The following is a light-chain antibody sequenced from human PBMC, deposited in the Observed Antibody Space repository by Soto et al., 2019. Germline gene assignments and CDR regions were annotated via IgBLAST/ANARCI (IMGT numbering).Light chain of an antibody. CDR1: SSDVGGWPH. J-gene: IGLJ2*01. CDR2: EVS. CDR3: SSYTTSTTQV. V-gene: IGLV2-14*01. Sequence: QSALTQPASVSASPGQSITISCAGTSSDVGGWPHVSWYQQHPGKAPKLVIYEVSNRPSGVSSRFSGSKSGSTASLTISGLQAEDEADYYCSSYTTSTTQVFGGGTKVTVL.